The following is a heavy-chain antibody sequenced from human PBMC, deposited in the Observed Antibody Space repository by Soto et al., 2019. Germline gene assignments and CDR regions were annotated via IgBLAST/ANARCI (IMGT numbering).Heavy chain of an antibody. Sequence: GASVKVSCKASGGTFSSYAISWVRQAPGQGLEWMGGIIPIFGTANYEQKFQGRVTITADESTSTAYMELSSLRSEDTAVYYCARDGRGYSYGYFYDYWGQGTLVTVSS. CDR1: GGTFSSYA. J-gene: IGHJ4*02. CDR3: ARDGRGYSYGYFYDY. CDR2: IIPIFGTA. D-gene: IGHD5-18*01. V-gene: IGHV1-69*13.